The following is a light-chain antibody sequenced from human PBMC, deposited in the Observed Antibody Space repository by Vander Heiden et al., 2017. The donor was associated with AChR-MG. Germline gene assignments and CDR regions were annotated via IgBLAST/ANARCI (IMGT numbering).Light chain of an antibody. CDR2: GAA. CDR3: QKDDSTPWT. CDR1: VGISYF. J-gene: IGKJ1*01. V-gene: IGKV1-27*01. Sequence: IQMTQSPPSPSASVDDRVTTSCPARVGISYFFYCHQQKSGKVPKLLIYGAATLQAGVSSRFSGSRSGTDFTLTISSLQPEDVGTYYCQKDDSTPWTFGQRTKVEI.